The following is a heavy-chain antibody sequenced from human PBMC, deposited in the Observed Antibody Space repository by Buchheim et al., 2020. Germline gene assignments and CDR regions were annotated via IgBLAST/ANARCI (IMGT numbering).Heavy chain of an antibody. CDR1: GFSFSSYS. D-gene: IGHD3-22*01. V-gene: IGHV3-48*01. J-gene: IGHJ3*02. CDR2: ISSSSSSI. Sequence: EVQLVESGGGLVQPGGSLRLSCAASGFSFSSYSMNWVRQAPGKGLGWVSYISSSSSSIYYADPVKGRFTISRDNAKNSLYPLMNSLRAEDTAVYYCAIGYYYDDAFDIWGQGT. CDR3: AIGYYYDDAFDI.